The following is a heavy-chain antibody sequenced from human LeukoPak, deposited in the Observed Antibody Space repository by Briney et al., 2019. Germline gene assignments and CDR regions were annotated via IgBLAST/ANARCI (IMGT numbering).Heavy chain of an antibody. CDR2: TNHSGST. D-gene: IGHD2-21*01. Sequence: PSETLSLTCALYGGSFSGYYWSWIRQPPGKGLEWIGETNHSGSTNYNSSLKSRVTISVDTSKNQFSLKLSSVTAADTAVYYCTISFVGGATDYWGQGALVTVSS. V-gene: IGHV4-34*01. CDR3: TISFVGGATDY. J-gene: IGHJ4*02. CDR1: GGSFSGYY.